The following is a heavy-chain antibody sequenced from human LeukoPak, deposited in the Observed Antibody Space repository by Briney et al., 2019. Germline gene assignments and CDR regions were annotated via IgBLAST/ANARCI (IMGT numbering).Heavy chain of an antibody. J-gene: IGHJ4*02. CDR2: INPSGGST. Sequence: GASVKVSCKASGYTFTSYYMHWVRQAPGQGLEWMGIINPSGGSTSYAQKFQGRVTMTRDTSTSTVYMELSSLRSEDTAVYYCARGTSYDDYGDYDYGYYFDYWGQGTLVTVSS. CDR1: GYTFTSYY. V-gene: IGHV1-46*01. CDR3: ARGTSYDDYGDYDYGYYFDY. D-gene: IGHD4-17*01.